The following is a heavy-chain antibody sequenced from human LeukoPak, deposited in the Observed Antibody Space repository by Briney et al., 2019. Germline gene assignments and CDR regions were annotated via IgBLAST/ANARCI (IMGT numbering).Heavy chain of an antibody. CDR1: GGSISTFY. D-gene: IGHD3-22*01. J-gene: IGHJ6*02. Sequence: SETLSLTCTISGGSISTFYWSWIRQSPVKGLEWIGYIFHTGSTDYNPSLKSRITISVDTSKNQLSLKLSSVTAADTAVYYCARQNYDVRAYRYYGVDVWGQGTTVTVSS. V-gene: IGHV4-59*08. CDR3: ARQNYDVRAYRYYGVDV. CDR2: IFHTGST.